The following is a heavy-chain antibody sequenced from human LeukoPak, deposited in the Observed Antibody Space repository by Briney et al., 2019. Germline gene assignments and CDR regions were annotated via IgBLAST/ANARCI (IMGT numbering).Heavy chain of an antibody. J-gene: IGHJ4*02. CDR3: AKDHQYSYFDY. V-gene: IGHV3-30*18. CDR1: GFTFSSYG. Sequence: SGRSLRLSCAASGFTFSSYGMHWVRQAPGKGLERVAVISYDGSNKYYADSVEGRFTISRDNSKNTLYLQMNSLRAEDTAVYYCAKDHQYSYFDYWGQGTLVTVSS. D-gene: IGHD5-18*01. CDR2: ISYDGSNK.